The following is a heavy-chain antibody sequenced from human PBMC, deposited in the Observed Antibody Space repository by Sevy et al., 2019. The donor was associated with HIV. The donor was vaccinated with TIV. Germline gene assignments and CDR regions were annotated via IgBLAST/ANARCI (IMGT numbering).Heavy chain of an antibody. V-gene: IGHV4-59*08. CDR3: ARAHTSGWFHY. Sequence: SESLSLTCTVSGSSISGFSWSWIRQPPGKGLEWIGYFYNSGRTNYNPSVKSRVTISVDTSKNQFSPKLNSVTAADTAVYYCARAHTSGWFHYWGQGTLVTVSS. D-gene: IGHD6-19*01. CDR1: GSSISGFS. J-gene: IGHJ4*02. CDR2: FYNSGRT.